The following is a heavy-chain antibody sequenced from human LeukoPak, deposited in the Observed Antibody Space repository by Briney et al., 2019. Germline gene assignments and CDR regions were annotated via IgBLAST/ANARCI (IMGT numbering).Heavy chain of an antibody. CDR3: AKGFIVVVPAAFDY. V-gene: IGHV3-30*02. D-gene: IGHD2-2*01. CDR2: IRYDGSNK. CDR1: GFTFSSYG. Sequence: GGSLRLSCAASGFTFSSYGMHWVRQAPGKGLEWVAFIRYDGSNKYYADSVKGRFNISRDNSKNTLYLQMNSLRAEDTAVYYCAKGFIVVVPAAFDYWGQGTLVTVSS. J-gene: IGHJ4*02.